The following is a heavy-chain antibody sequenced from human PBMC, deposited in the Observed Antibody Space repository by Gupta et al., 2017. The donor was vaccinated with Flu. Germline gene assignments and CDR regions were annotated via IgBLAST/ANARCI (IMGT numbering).Heavy chain of an antibody. CDR1: GGTFSSYA. CDR3: ASLWSGYKTHYYYMDV. CDR2: IIPIFGTA. D-gene: IGHD3-3*01. V-gene: IGHV1-69*01. Sequence: QVQLVQSGAEVKKPGSSVKASCKASGGTFSSYAISWVRQAPGQGLEWMGGIIPIFGTANYAQKFQGRVTITADESTSTAYMELSSLRSEDTAVYYCASLWSGYKTHYYYMDVWGKGTTVTVSS. J-gene: IGHJ6*03.